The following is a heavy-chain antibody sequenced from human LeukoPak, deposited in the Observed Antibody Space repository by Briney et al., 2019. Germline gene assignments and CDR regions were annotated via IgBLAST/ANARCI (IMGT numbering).Heavy chain of an antibody. J-gene: IGHJ6*03. V-gene: IGHV3-13*01. D-gene: IGHD1-1*01. Sequence: VGSLRLSCVASGFTFSSFDMHWVRQPTGQGLEWVSTIGTASDTYYPGSVEGRFTLSRDNAKNSLYLQMNSLTAGDTAVYYCARGPPRGKYYYMDVWGKGTTVTVSS. CDR1: GFTFSSFD. CDR3: ARGPPRGKYYYMDV. CDR2: IGTASDT.